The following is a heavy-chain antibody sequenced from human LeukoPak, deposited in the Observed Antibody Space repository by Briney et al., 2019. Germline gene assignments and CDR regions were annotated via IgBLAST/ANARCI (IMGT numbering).Heavy chain of an antibody. CDR2: IYYSGST. CDR1: GGSISSYY. Sequence: SETLSLTCTVSGGSISSYYWSWIRQPPGKGLEWVGYIYYSGSTNYNPSLKSRVTISVDTSKNQFSLKLSSVTAADTAVYYCARFGHRYGLDYWGQGTLVTVSS. J-gene: IGHJ4*02. V-gene: IGHV4-59*08. CDR3: ARFGHRYGLDY. D-gene: IGHD5-18*01.